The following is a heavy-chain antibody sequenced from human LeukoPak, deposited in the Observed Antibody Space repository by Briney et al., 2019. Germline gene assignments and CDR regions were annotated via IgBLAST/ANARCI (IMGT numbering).Heavy chain of an antibody. J-gene: IGHJ4*02. V-gene: IGHV3-7*01. CDR1: GFTFSNYW. Sequence: GGSLRLSCVVSGFTFSNYWMNWVRQAPGKGLEWVANIKEDGTEKYYVDSVKGRFTISRDNAKNSLYLQMNSLRAEDTAVYYCATYYDFWSGSNFDYWGQGTLVTVSS. D-gene: IGHD3-3*01. CDR2: IKEDGTEK. CDR3: ATYYDFWSGSNFDY.